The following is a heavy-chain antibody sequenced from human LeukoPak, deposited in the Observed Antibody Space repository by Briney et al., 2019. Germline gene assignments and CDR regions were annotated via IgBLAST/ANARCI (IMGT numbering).Heavy chain of an antibody. CDR1: GGSITSSY. V-gene: IGHV4-59*01. CDR3: ARSNDTSGYFYWFDL. D-gene: IGHD3-22*01. Sequence: SETLSLTCAVSGGSITSSYWSWIRQSPGRGLEWIGSMYYTGSTSYHPFLKSPLTISLDTSRTQFSLKLSSVTPADTALYYCARSNDTSGYFYWFDLWGQGSLVTVSS. CDR2: MYYTGST. J-gene: IGHJ5*02.